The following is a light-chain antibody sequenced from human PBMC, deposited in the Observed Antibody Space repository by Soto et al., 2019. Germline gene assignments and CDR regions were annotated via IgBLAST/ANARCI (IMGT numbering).Light chain of an antibody. CDR3: QQYGGSPTT. J-gene: IGKJ1*01. V-gene: IGKV3-20*01. Sequence: EIVLTQSPGTLSLSPGERATLSCRASQTVRNNYLAWYQQKGGQAPRLLIYGASRRATGLSDRFSGSGSGTDFTLTISRLEPEDFAVYYCQQYGGSPTTFGQGTKVDIK. CDR1: QTVRNNY. CDR2: GAS.